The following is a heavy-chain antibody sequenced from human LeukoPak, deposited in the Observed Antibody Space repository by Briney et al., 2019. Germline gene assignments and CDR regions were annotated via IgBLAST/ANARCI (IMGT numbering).Heavy chain of an antibody. CDR2: IYPGDSDT. V-gene: IGHV5-51*01. J-gene: IGHJ4*02. Sequence: GESLKISCEGSAYSFTSYWIGWVRQMPGKGLEYLGIIYPGDSDTRYSPSFEGQVTISADKSISTAYLQWSSLKASDTAMYYCARLDYSGSIPVPGNTIFDHWGQGTLVTVS. CDR3: ARLDYSGSIPVPGNTIFDH. D-gene: IGHD6-19*01. CDR1: AYSFTSYW.